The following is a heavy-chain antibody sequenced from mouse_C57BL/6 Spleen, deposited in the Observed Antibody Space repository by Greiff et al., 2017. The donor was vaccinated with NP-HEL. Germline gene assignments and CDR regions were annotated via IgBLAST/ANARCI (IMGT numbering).Heavy chain of an antibody. CDR3: ARSDYSNTFAY. CDR1: GYSITSGYY. J-gene: IGHJ3*01. CDR2: ISYDGSN. V-gene: IGHV3-6*01. Sequence: EVQLVESGPGLVKPSQSLSLTCSVTGYSITSGYYWNWIRQFPGNKLEWMGYISYDGSNNYNPSLKNRISITRDTSKNQFFLKLNSVTTEDTATYYCARSDYSNTFAYWGQGTLVTVSA. D-gene: IGHD2-5*01.